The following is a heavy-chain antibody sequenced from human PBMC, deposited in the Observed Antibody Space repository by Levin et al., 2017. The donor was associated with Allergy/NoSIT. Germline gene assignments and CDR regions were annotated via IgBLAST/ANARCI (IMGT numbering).Heavy chain of an antibody. Sequence: GGSLRLSCAASGFTFSTYAMHWVRQAPGKGLEWVALISYDGSNKYYADSVKGRFTISRDNSKNTLYLQMNSLRVEDTAVYYCARDLLYGYVGATAILDYWGQGNVVSVSS. D-gene: IGHD1-26*01. CDR3: ARDLLYGYVGATAILDY. V-gene: IGHV3-30*01. J-gene: IGHJ4*02. CDR1: GFTFSTYA. CDR2: ISYDGSNK.